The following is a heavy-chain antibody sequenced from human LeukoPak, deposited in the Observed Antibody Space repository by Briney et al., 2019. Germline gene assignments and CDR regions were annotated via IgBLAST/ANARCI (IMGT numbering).Heavy chain of an antibody. CDR2: ISSSSYI. V-gene: IGHV3-21*01. D-gene: IGHD6-13*01. Sequence: GSLRLSYAASGFTFSSYSMNWVRQAPGKGLEWVSSISSSSYIYYADSVKGRFTISRDDAKNSLYLQMNSLRAEDTAVYYCARDSEGSSWAYYFDYWGQGTLVTVSS. CDR3: ARDSEGSSWAYYFDY. J-gene: IGHJ4*02. CDR1: GFTFSSYS.